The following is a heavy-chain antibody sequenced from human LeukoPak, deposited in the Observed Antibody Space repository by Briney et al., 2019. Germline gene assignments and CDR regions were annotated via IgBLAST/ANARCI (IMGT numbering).Heavy chain of an antibody. J-gene: IGHJ6*03. V-gene: IGHV1-2*02. CDR3: ARDYQIRGSSWYKDYSYYMDV. CDR2: INPNSGDT. D-gene: IGHD6-13*01. CDR1: GYTFTGYY. Sequence: ASVKVSCKASGYTFTGYYIHWVRQAPGQGLEWMGWINPNSGDTNYAQKFQGRVTMTRDTSISTAYMELSRLRSDDTAVYYCARDYQIRGSSWYKDYSYYMDVWGKGTTVTVSS.